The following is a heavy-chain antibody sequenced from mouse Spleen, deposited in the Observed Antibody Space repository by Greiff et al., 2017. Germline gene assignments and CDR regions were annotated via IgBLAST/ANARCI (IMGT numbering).Heavy chain of an antibody. CDR1: GFSLTSYG. CDR3: ASDGSSPWYFDV. Sequence: VMLVESGPGLVQPSQSLSITCTVSGFSLTSYGVHWVRQSPGKGLEWLGVIWSGGSTDYNAAFISRLSISKDNSKSQVFFKMNSLQADDTAIYYCASDGSSPWYFDVWGAGTTVTVSS. CDR2: IWSGGST. V-gene: IGHV2-2*01. D-gene: IGHD1-1*01. J-gene: IGHJ1*01.